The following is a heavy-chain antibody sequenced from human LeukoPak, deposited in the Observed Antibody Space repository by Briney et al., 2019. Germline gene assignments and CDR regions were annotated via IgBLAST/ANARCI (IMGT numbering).Heavy chain of an antibody. D-gene: IGHD3-10*01. CDR2: IKQDGSEK. Sequence: GGSLRLSCAASGFTFSNYWMSWVRQAPGKGLEWVANIKQDGSEKNYVDSVKGRFTISRDNAKNSLYLQMNSLRAEDTAVYYCARAPTSWFGEFYYYYYMDVWGKGTTVTVSS. CDR1: GFTFSNYW. V-gene: IGHV3-7*03. CDR3: ARAPTSWFGEFYYYYYMDV. J-gene: IGHJ6*03.